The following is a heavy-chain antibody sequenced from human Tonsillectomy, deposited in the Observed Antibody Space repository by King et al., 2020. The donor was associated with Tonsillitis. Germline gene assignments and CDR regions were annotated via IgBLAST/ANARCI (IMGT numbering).Heavy chain of an antibody. D-gene: IGHD4-17*01. J-gene: IGHJ6*03. Sequence: VQLVESGGGLVQPGGSLRLSCSASGFTFSSYAMSWVRQAPGKGLEWVSAISGSGGSTYYADSVKGRFTISRDNSKSTLYLQVISLRPDDTALYYCATAYDYYYYYFMDVWGKGTTVTVSS. CDR1: GFTFSSYA. V-gene: IGHV3-23*04. CDR3: ATAYDYYYYYFMDV. CDR2: ISGSGGST.